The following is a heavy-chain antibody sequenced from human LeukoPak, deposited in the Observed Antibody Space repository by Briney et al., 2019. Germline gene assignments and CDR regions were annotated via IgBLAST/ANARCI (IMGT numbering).Heavy chain of an antibody. CDR3: ARDQRGSYYGFFDY. J-gene: IGHJ4*02. CDR2: ISSSGSTT. V-gene: IGHV3-48*04. CDR1: GFTFSSYG. Sequence: PGGSLRLSCAASGFTFSSYGMSWVRQAPGKGLEWVSAISSSGSTTHYADSVKGRFTFSRDNAKNSLYLQMNSLRAEDTAVYYCARDQRGSYYGFFDYWGQGTLVTVSS. D-gene: IGHD1-26*01.